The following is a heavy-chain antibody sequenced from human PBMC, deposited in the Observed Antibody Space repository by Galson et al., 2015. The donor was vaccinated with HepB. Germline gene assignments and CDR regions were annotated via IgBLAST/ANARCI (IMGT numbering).Heavy chain of an antibody. J-gene: IGHJ6*03. D-gene: IGHD6-19*01. CDR2: IYYSGNT. CDR1: GGSISGGDYY. CDR3: ARSIAGAGGAAPIYYFYMDV. V-gene: IGHV4-30-4*01. Sequence: LSLTCTVSGGSISGGDYYWTWIRQPPGKGLEWIGNIYYSGNTYYNSSLESRLTMSVDMSSNQFSLRLSSVNAADTAVYYCARSIAGAGGAAPIYYFYMDVWGRGTTVTVSS.